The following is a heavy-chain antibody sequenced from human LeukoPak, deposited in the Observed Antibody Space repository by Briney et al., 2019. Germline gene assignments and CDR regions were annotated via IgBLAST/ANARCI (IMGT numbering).Heavy chain of an antibody. Sequence: PSETLSLTCTVSGGSISSYYWSWIRQPPGKGLEWIGYIYYSGSTNYNPSLKSRVTISVDTSKNQFSLKLSSATAADTAVYYCARGHYYEPFDIWGQGTMVTVSS. J-gene: IGHJ3*02. V-gene: IGHV4-59*01. CDR3: ARGHYYEPFDI. CDR1: GGSISSYY. D-gene: IGHD3-22*01. CDR2: IYYSGST.